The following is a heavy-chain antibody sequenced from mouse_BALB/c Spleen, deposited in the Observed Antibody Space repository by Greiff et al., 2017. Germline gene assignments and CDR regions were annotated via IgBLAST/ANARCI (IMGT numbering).Heavy chain of an antibody. CDR1: GFTFSSYT. Sequence: EVQRVESGGGLVKPGGSLKLSCAASGFTFSSYTMSWVRQTPEKRLEWVATISSGGSYTYYPDSVKGRFTISRDNAKNTLYLQMSSLKSEDTAMYYCTRDRGSSFDYWGQGTTLTVSS. V-gene: IGHV5-6-4*01. J-gene: IGHJ2*01. D-gene: IGHD1-1*01. CDR2: ISSGGSYT. CDR3: TRDRGSSFDY.